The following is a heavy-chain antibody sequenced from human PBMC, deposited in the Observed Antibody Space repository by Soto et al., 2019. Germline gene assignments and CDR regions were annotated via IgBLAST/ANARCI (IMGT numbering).Heavy chain of an antibody. CDR1: GFTFSDYA. V-gene: IGHV3-30*18. Sequence: VQLVESGGGVVQPGRSLRLSCAASGFTFSDYAMQWVRQAPGKGLEWVAVVSHDGRNTHYADSVKGLFTISRDSSKNTVSLEMTSLRAEDTAVYYCAKGGRQWLVTSDFNYWGQGALVTVSS. CDR3: AKGGRQWLVTSDFNY. CDR2: VSHDGRNT. D-gene: IGHD6-19*01. J-gene: IGHJ4*02.